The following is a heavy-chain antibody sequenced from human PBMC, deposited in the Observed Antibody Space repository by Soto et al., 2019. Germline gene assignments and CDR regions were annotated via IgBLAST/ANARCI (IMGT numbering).Heavy chain of an antibody. Sequence: EVQLVESGGSLVQPGGSLRLSCVGSGFTFSNFWMSWVRQAPGRGLEWLANIKQDGSQEFYVDSVKGRFTISRDNVKNSLYLQMNSLRVEDTAVYYCAIQPAPWGQGTLVTVSS. CDR1: GFTFSNFW. D-gene: IGHD2-2*01. CDR2: IKQDGSQE. V-gene: IGHV3-7*01. J-gene: IGHJ5*02. CDR3: AIQPAP.